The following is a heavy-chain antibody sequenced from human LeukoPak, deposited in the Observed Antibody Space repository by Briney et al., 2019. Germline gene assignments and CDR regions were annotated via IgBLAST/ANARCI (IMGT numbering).Heavy chain of an antibody. CDR1: GGTFSNYA. J-gene: IGHJ6*03. V-gene: IGHV1-69*05. D-gene: IGHD3-10*01. CDR3: ARSYGSGSYYLYYYYYMDV. CDR2: IIPLFGTA. Sequence: SVKVSCKASGGTFSNYAISWVRQAPGQGLEWMGGIIPLFGTANYAQQFQGRVTITTDESTSTAYMELSSLRSEDTAVYYCARSYGSGSYYLYYYYYMDVWGKGTTVTVSS.